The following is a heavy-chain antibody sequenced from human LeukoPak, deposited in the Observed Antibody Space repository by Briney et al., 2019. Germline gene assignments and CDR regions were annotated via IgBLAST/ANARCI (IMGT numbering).Heavy chain of an antibody. Sequence: GGSPRLSCAASGFTFSAYWIHWVRQAPGKGLVWVSRIKADGGRTNYADAVKGRFTVSRDNAKNTVYLEMNSLRAEDTAVYYCARVDDTDGKNWFDPWGRGTLVTVFS. CDR2: IKADGGRT. D-gene: IGHD2-8*01. CDR3: ARVDDTDGKNWFDP. J-gene: IGHJ5*02. V-gene: IGHV3-74*01. CDR1: GFTFSAYW.